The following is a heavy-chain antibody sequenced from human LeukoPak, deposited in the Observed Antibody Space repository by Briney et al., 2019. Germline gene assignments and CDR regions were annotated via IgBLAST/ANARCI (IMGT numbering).Heavy chain of an antibody. D-gene: IGHD5-18*01. J-gene: IGHJ4*02. CDR2: ISGSGGST. Sequence: SGGSLRLSCAASGFTFSSYAMSWVRQAPGKGLEWVSAISGSGGSTYYADSVKGRFTISRDNGKNLLYLQMNSLRADDTALYYCARLGEGIQLWYYFEYWGQGTPVTVSS. V-gene: IGHV3-23*01. CDR1: GFTFSSYA. CDR3: ARLGEGIQLWYYFEY.